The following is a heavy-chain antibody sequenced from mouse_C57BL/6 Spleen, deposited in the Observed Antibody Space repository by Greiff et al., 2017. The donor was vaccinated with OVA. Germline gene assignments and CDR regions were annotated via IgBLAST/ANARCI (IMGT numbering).Heavy chain of an antibody. D-gene: IGHD2-12*01. J-gene: IGHJ4*01. Sequence: QVQLKQPGAELVRPGSSVKLSCKASGYTFTSYWMHWVKQRPIQGLEWIGNIDPSDSETHYNQKFKDKATLTVDKSSSTAYMQLSSLTSEDSAVYYCARSELSYAMDYWGQGTSVTVSS. V-gene: IGHV1-52*01. CDR3: ARSELSYAMDY. CDR1: GYTFTSYW. CDR2: IDPSDSET.